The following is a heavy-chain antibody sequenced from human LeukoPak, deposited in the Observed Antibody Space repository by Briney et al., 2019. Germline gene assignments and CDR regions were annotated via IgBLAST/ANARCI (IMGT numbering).Heavy chain of an antibody. CDR2: MNPNSGNT. J-gene: IGHJ4*02. D-gene: IGHD4-23*01. CDR1: GGTFSSYA. CDR3: ARSAETYGGIDY. Sequence: ASVKVSCKASGGTFSSYAISWVRQATGQGLEWMGWMNPNSGNTGYAQKFQGRVTMTRNTSISTAYMELSSLRSEDTAVYYCARSAETYGGIDYWGQGTLVTVSS. V-gene: IGHV1-8*02.